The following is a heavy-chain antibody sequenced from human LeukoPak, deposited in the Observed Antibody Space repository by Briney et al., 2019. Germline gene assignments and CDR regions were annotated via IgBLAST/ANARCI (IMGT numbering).Heavy chain of an antibody. CDR3: ARGYNYGSVTFDF. CDR1: GYSFTSYW. Sequence: EESLKISCKGSGYSFTSYWIGWVRQMPGEGLEWMGVIYPGDSDTATSPAFQGQVTFSADKSINTAYVQWSSLKASDTAMYYCARGYNYGSVTFDFWGQGTLVTVSS. CDR2: IYPGDSDT. J-gene: IGHJ4*02. V-gene: IGHV5-51*01. D-gene: IGHD5-18*01.